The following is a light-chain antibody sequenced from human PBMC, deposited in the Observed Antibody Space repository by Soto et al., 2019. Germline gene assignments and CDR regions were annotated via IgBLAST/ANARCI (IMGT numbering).Light chain of an antibody. Sequence: EIVMTQSPATLSVSPGGRATLSCRASQSISDTLAWYQQKPGQAPRLLIYGAASRAIGIPDRFNGSGSETTFTLTISRLQPEDFALYYCQQYNGSPFTFGPGTKVDIK. CDR1: QSISDT. V-gene: IGKV3D-15*01. CDR3: QQYNGSPFT. CDR2: GAA. J-gene: IGKJ3*01.